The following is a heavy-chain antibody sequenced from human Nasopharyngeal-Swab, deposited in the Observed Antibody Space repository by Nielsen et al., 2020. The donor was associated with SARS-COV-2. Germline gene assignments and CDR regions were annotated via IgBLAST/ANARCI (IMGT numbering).Heavy chain of an antibody. Sequence: SETLSLTCTVPGGSISSYYWSWIRQPPGKGLEWIGYIYYSGSTNYNPSLKSRVTISVDTSKNQFSLKLSSVTAADTAVYYCARGRGYYDSSGYYFDYWGQGTLVTVSS. CDR2: IYYSGST. CDR1: GGSISSYY. D-gene: IGHD3-22*01. V-gene: IGHV4-59*13. CDR3: ARGRGYYDSSGYYFDY. J-gene: IGHJ4*02.